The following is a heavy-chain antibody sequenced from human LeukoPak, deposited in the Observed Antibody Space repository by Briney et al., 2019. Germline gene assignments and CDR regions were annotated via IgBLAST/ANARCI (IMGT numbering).Heavy chain of an antibody. J-gene: IGHJ4*02. V-gene: IGHV1-18*01. Sequence: ASVKVSCKAYGYTFTTYGFSWVRQAPGQGLEWMGWISAYNGDTNYAQRLQGRVTMTTDTSTSTAYMELRSLRSDDTAVYYCARDHSSSGQLFDYWGQGTLVTVST. CDR2: ISAYNGDT. CDR3: ARDHSSSGQLFDY. CDR1: GYTFTTYG. D-gene: IGHD6-19*01.